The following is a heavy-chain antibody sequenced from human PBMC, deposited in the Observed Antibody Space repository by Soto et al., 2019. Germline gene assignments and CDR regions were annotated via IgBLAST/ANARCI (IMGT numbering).Heavy chain of an antibody. D-gene: IGHD3-22*01. CDR1: GFTFSSYW. CDR3: ARGDYYDSSGPFSDAFDI. Sequence: QLVESGGGLVQPGGSLRLSCAASGFTFSSYWMSWVRQAPGKGLEWVANIKPDGSQKWYVDSVKGRFTISRDNAKKSLYLQMISLRAEDTAVYYCARGDYYDSSGPFSDAFDIWGQGTMVTVSS. V-gene: IGHV3-7*04. J-gene: IGHJ3*02. CDR2: IKPDGSQK.